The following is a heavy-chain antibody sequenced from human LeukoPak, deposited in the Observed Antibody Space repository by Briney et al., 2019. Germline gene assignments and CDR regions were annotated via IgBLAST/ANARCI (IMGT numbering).Heavy chain of an antibody. Sequence: GGSLRLSCTGSPLTFSSYSLNWVRQAPGKGLEWVSSITTSSRYIYYADSVKGRFTISRDNAKNSLYLQMNSLRAEDTAVYYCAKDYRPMIVVARPDAFDIWGQGTMVTVSS. J-gene: IGHJ3*02. CDR2: ITTSSRYI. V-gene: IGHV3-21*04. CDR3: AKDYRPMIVVARPDAFDI. D-gene: IGHD3-22*01. CDR1: PLTFSSYS.